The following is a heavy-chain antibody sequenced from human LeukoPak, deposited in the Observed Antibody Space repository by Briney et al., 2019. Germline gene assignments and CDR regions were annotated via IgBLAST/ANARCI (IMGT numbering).Heavy chain of an antibody. V-gene: IGHV4-59*08. D-gene: IGHD3-16*01. J-gene: IGHJ4*02. CDR3: ARHPGGWVGEIDY. CDR1: GGSINSYY. CDR2: IYYSGST. Sequence: SETLSLTCTVPGGSINSYYWSWIRQSPGRGLEWIGYIYYSGSTSYNPSLKSRVTMSVDTSKNQFSLKLSSVTAADTAVYYCARHPGGWVGEIDYWGQGALVTVSS.